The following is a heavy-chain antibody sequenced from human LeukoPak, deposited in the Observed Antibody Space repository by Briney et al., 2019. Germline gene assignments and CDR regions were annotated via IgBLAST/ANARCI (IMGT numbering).Heavy chain of an antibody. CDR2: IYYSGST. CDR1: GGSISSSSYC. Sequence: SETLSLTCTVSGGSISSSSYCWGWIRQPPGRGLEWIGSIYYSGSTYYNLSLKSRVTISVDTSKNQFSLKLSSVTAADTAVYYCARQAGHPQQWLNPHYYYYMDVWGKGTTVTVSS. CDR3: ARQAGHPQQWLNPHYYYYMDV. V-gene: IGHV4-39*01. J-gene: IGHJ6*03. D-gene: IGHD6-19*01.